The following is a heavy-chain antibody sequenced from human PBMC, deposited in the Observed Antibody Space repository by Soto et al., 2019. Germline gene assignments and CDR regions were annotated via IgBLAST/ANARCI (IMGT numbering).Heavy chain of an antibody. V-gene: IGHV3-21*01. Sequence: GVSLRLSCAASGFPFRSYSMNWVRQAPGKGLEWVSSISSSSSYIYYADSVKGRFTISRDNAKNSLYLQMNSLRAEDTAVYYCARDRHCSSSDSDYWGEGTLVILS. CDR3: ARDRHCSSSDSDY. D-gene: IGHD6-6*01. CDR2: ISSSSSYI. J-gene: IGHJ4*02. CDR1: GFPFRSYS.